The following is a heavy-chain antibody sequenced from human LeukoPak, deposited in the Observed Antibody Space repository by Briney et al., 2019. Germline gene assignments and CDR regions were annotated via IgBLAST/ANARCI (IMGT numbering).Heavy chain of an antibody. V-gene: IGHV3-23*01. CDR1: GFTFSSYA. J-gene: IGHJ5*02. CDR3: AKGYSSGWSNWFDP. D-gene: IGHD6-19*01. CDR2: ISGSGGST. Sequence: GGSLRLSCAASGFTFSSYAMSWVRQAPGKRLEWVSAISGSGGSTYYADSVKGRFTISRDNSKNTLYLQMNSLRAEDTAVYYCAKGYSSGWSNWFDPWGQGTLVTVSS.